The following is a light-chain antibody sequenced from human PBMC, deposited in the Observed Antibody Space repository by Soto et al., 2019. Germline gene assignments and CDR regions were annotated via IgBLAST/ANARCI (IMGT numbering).Light chain of an antibody. CDR1: QSVSSY. V-gene: IGKV3-11*01. Sequence: EIVLTQSPATLSLSPGERATLSCRASQSVSSYLAWYQQKPGQAPRLLIYDASNRATDIPARFSGSGSGTDFTLTISSLEPEDFAVYYCQQRSNPPTFGGGTKVEIK. CDR3: QQRSNPPT. CDR2: DAS. J-gene: IGKJ4*01.